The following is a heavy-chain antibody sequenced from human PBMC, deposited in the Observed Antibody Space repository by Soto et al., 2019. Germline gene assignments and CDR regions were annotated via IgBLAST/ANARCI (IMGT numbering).Heavy chain of an antibody. D-gene: IGHD5-12*01. Sequence: XSVKVSCKASVYTFFTYDISWVRQAPGQGLEWMGWISTYSGDTKYAQKFQGRVTMTTDTSTTTAYLELRSLRSDDTAVYYCARHHGPTTSENWFDHWGQGTLVTVSS. CDR2: ISTYSGDT. J-gene: IGHJ5*02. CDR3: ARHHGPTTSENWFDH. V-gene: IGHV1-18*01. CDR1: VYTFFTYD.